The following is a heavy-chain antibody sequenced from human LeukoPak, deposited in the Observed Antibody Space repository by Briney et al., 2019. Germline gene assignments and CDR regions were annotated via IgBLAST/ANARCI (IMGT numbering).Heavy chain of an antibody. CDR1: GFTLISYE. V-gene: IGHV3-48*03. CDR3: GRGGYCSGGTCYRFNAFDI. Sequence: GGSLRLSCATSGFTLISYEMSWVRQAPGKGLEWVSYISPCGSAIYTDSVKGRFTISTDNAKNSLFQQMNSLRAEDTAVYYCGRGGYCSGGTCYRFNAFDIWGQGTTVTVSS. D-gene: IGHD2-15*01. CDR2: ISPCGSAI. J-gene: IGHJ3*02.